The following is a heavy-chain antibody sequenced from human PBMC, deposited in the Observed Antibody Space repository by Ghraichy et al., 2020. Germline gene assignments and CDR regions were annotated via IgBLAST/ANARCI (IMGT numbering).Heavy chain of an antibody. V-gene: IGHV1-3*01. Sequence: ASVKVSCKASGYTFTSYAMHWVRQAPGQRLEWMGWINAGNGNTKYSQKFQGRVTITRDTSASTAYMELSSLRSEDTAVYYCAREECSGGSCYLSDYWGQGTLVTVSS. CDR2: INAGNGNT. J-gene: IGHJ4*02. CDR1: GYTFTSYA. CDR3: AREECSGGSCYLSDY. D-gene: IGHD2-15*01.